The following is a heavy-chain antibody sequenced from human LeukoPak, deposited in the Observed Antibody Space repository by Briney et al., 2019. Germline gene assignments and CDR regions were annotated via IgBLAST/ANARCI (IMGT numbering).Heavy chain of an antibody. D-gene: IGHD3-22*01. Sequence: PGGSLRLSCAASGFTFSSYEMNWVRQAPGKGLEWVSYISSSSSYIYYADSVKGRFTISRDNAKNSLYLQMNSLRAEDTAVYYCARDRGNYYDSSGYYLGDYWGQGTLVIISS. CDR3: ARDRGNYYDSSGYYLGDY. CDR1: GFTFSSYE. J-gene: IGHJ4*02. V-gene: IGHV3-21*01. CDR2: ISSSSSYI.